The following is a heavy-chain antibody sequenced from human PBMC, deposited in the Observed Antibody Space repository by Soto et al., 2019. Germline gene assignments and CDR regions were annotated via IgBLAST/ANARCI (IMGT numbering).Heavy chain of an antibody. CDR3: ARGPYYYDSSGYYYGY. D-gene: IGHD3-22*01. Sequence: QVQLVQSGAEVKKPGSSVKVSCKASGGTFSSYAISWVRQAPGQGLEWMGGIIPIFGTANYAQKFQGRVTMNADKSTSTAYRELSSLRSQDTAVYYCARGPYYYDSSGYYYGYLGQGALVTVSS. V-gene: IGHV1-69*06. CDR1: GGTFSSYA. CDR2: IIPIFGTA. J-gene: IGHJ4*02.